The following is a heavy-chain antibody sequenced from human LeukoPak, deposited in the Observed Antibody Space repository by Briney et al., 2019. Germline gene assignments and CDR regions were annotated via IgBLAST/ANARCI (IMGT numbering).Heavy chain of an antibody. Sequence: DPGGSLRLSCAASGFTVSTSYMSWVRQAPGKGLEWVSIIYSGGSTYYADSVKGRFTISRDNSKNTLYLQMNSLRAEDTGLHYCAGKAAKYGMDVWGQGTTVTVSS. V-gene: IGHV3-66*01. CDR1: GFTVSTSY. CDR2: IYSGGST. CDR3: AGKAAKYGMDV. J-gene: IGHJ6*02.